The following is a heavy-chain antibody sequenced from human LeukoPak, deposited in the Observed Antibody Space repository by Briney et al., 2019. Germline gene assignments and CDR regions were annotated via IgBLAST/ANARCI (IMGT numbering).Heavy chain of an antibody. D-gene: IGHD6-19*01. Sequence: SETLSLTCAVYGGSFSGYYWSWIRQPPGKGLEWIGEINHSGSTNYNPSLKSRVTISVDTSKNEFSLKLSSVTAADTAVYYCATDISSGWFWYFDLWGPGTLVTVSS. CDR1: GGSFSGYY. J-gene: IGHJ2*01. CDR2: INHSGST. CDR3: ATDISSGWFWYFDL. V-gene: IGHV4-34*01.